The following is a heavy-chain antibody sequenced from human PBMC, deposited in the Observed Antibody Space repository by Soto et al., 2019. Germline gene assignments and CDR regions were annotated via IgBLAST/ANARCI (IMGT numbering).Heavy chain of an antibody. CDR3: ASSYGSGYRAFDY. CDR2: INPILSMS. V-gene: IGHV1-69*02. D-gene: IGHD3-10*01. Sequence: QVQLVQSGAEVKRPGSSVEVSCKASGDTFTFYSINWVRQAPGLGLEWMGRINPILSMSNYAQRFQGRVTMTADKCTSTAYIELSSLRSEDTAIYYCASSYGSGYRAFDYWGQGALVTVSS. CDR1: GDTFTFYS. J-gene: IGHJ4*02.